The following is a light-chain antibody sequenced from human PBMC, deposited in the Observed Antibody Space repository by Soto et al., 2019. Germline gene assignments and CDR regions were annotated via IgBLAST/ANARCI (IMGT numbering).Light chain of an antibody. J-gene: IGKJ1*01. CDR3: QQSYNTSWT. V-gene: IGKV1-39*01. CDR2: AAS. Sequence: DIQMTQSPSSLSASVGDRVTITFRSSQSISSYLNWYQQKPGKAPKLLIYAASSLQSGVPSRFSARGSGTDFTLTISSLQTEDFATCYCQQSYNTSWTFGQGTKV. CDR1: QSISSY.